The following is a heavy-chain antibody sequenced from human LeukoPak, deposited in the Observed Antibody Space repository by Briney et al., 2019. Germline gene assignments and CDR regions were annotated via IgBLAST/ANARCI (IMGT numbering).Heavy chain of an antibody. CDR2: IVPIFGTA. CDR1: GGTFSSYA. V-gene: IGHV1-69*06. D-gene: IGHD6-19*01. CDR3: ARAVAGTGRPVDD. J-gene: IGHJ4*02. Sequence: SVKVSCKASGGTFSSYAISWVRQAPGQGLEWMGGIVPIFGTANYAQKFQGRGTITAYKSTSTGYMDLSSLRSEDTDVYYCARAVAGTGRPVDDWGQGTLVTVSS.